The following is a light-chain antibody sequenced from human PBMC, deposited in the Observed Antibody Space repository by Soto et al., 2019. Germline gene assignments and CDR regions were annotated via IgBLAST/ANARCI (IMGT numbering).Light chain of an antibody. CDR1: SSDVGGFNY. V-gene: IGLV2-11*01. CDR3: CSYAGSNTFA. Sequence: QSALTQPRSVSGSPGQSVTISCTGTSSDVGGFNYVSWYQQHPGKAPKLMINDVNKRPSGVPDRFSGSKSGNTASLTISGLQAEDEADYYCCSYAGSNTFAFGTGTKLTVL. J-gene: IGLJ1*01. CDR2: DVN.